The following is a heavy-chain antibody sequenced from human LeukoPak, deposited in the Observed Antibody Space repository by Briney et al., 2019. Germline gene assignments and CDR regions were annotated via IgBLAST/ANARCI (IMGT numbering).Heavy chain of an antibody. D-gene: IGHD1-26*01. CDR3: ARATNFYYYYGMDV. CDR2: INPSSGAA. CDR1: GYTFTSYY. J-gene: IGHJ6*02. V-gene: IGHV1-46*01. Sequence: ASVKVSCKTSGYTFTSYYIHWVRQAPGQGLEWMGIINPSSGAANYAQKFQGRVTMTRDTSTSTVYMELSSQRSEDTAVYYCARATNFYYYYGMDVWGQGTTVTVSS.